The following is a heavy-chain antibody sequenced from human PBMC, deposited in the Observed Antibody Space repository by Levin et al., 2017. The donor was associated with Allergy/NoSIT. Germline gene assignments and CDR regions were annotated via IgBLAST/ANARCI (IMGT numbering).Heavy chain of an antibody. V-gene: IGHV4-59*03. D-gene: IGHD1-14*01. J-gene: IGHJ5*02. CDR1: GTSISTYY. Sequence: KSSETLSLTCTVSGTSISTYYWSWIRQPPGKGLEWIGYVYPSGSTEYNPSLKSRVTISLDTSTNQISLILTTVTPADTAVYYCAKEPEFSGWMDAWGQGTLVTVSS. CDR2: VYPSGST. CDR3: AKEPEFSGWMDA.